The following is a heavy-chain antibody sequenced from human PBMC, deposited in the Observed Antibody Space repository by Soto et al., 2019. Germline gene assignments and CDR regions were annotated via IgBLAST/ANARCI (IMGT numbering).Heavy chain of an antibody. D-gene: IGHD3-3*01. Sequence: PGGSLRLSCTASGFTFGDYAMSWFRQAPGKGLEWVGFIRSKAYGGTTEYAASVKGRFTISRDDSKSIAYLQMNSLKTEDTAVYYCTRDGMVSRITIFGVVTTDNWFDHWGQGTLVTVSS. V-gene: IGHV3-49*03. J-gene: IGHJ5*02. CDR1: GFTFGDYA. CDR2: IRSKAYGGTT. CDR3: TRDGMVSRITIFGVVTTDNWFDH.